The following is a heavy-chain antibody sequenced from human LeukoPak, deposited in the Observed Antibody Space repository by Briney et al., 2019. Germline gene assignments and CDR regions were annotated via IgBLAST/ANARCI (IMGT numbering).Heavy chain of an antibody. CDR2: INSRSTYI. J-gene: IGHJ4*02. D-gene: IGHD3-10*01. Sequence: GGSLRLSCVGSGVTFSDYGMDWVRQAPGKGLEWVSSINSRSTYIYYADSEKGRFTISRDNSKNTLYLQMNSLRAEDTAVYYCASGKGVFDYWGQGTLVTVSS. CDR3: ASGKGVFDY. CDR1: GVTFSDYG. V-gene: IGHV3-21*01.